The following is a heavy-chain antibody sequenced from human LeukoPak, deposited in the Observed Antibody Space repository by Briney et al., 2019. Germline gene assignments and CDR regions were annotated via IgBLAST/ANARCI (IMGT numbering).Heavy chain of an antibody. V-gene: IGHV3-30*03. CDR3: ARESGSSGSAFDI. J-gene: IGHJ3*02. Sequence: HSGGSLRLSCAASGITLTNYAMHWVRQAPGKGLEWVAFMSYDGRNKWYADSVKGRFTVSRDNSENTLYLEMNSLRPEDTAVHYCARESGSSGSAFDIWGQGTRVTVSS. CDR1: GITLTNYA. CDR2: MSYDGRNK. D-gene: IGHD1-26*01.